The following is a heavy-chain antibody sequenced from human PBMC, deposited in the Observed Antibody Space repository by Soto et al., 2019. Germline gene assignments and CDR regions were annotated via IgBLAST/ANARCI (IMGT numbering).Heavy chain of an antibody. D-gene: IGHD4-17*01. J-gene: IGHJ4*02. CDR1: GFMFSTYA. CDR3: AIDFYGS. V-gene: IGHV3-23*01. Sequence: EVEMLESGGGLVQPGGSLRLSCAASGFMFSTYAMSWVRQAPGKGLEWVSAINDRGGTTYYADSVKGRFTISRDNSKNTLYLQMNSLRAEDTAVYYCAIDFYGSWGQGTLVTVSS. CDR2: INDRGGTT.